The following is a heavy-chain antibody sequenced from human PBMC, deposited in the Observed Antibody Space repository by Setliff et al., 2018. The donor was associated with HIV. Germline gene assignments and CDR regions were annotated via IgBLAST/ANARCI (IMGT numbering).Heavy chain of an antibody. V-gene: IGHV4-59*08. J-gene: IGHJ4*02. D-gene: IGHD5-12*01. Sequence: KTPETLSPTCTVSRGPIYTYSWSWIRQTPGKGLEWIGYIYDTGSANYNPSLRSRVTMSVDTAKNQFSLKITSVTDADTAIYYCAGVTYSGRGENYFDWWCQGTLVTAPQ. CDR2: IYDTGSA. CDR3: AGVTYSGRGENYFDW. CDR1: RGPIYTYS.